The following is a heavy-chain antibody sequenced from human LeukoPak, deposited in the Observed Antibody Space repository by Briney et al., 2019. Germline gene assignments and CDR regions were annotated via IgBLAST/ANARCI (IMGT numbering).Heavy chain of an antibody. D-gene: IGHD2-8*02. J-gene: IGHJ4*02. Sequence: GGSLRLSCEGSGFTSKNFGMRWIRQAPGKGLEWVSEVSGSGRITDYADSVKGRFAISRDNSKNALYLQMNNLGVEDTAIYYCAKRRPTGNYFDYWGQGTLVTVSA. CDR1: GFTSKNFG. CDR3: AKRRPTGNYFDY. V-gene: IGHV3-23*01. CDR2: VSGSGRIT.